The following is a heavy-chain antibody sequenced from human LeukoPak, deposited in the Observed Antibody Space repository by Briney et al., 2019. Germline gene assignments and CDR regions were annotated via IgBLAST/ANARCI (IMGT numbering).Heavy chain of an antibody. CDR1: GFTLSSYG. V-gene: IGHV3-30*18. CDR3: AKDAAAAGTFDY. Sequence: GGSLRLSCAASGFTLSSYGMHWVRQAPGKGLEGVAVISYDGSNKYYADSVKGRFTISRDNSKNTLYLQMNSLRAEDTAVYYCAKDAAAAGTFDYWGQGTLVTVSS. CDR2: ISYDGSNK. J-gene: IGHJ4*02. D-gene: IGHD6-13*01.